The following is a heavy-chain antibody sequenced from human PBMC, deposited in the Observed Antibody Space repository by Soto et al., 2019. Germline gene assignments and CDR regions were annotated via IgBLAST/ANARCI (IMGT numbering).Heavy chain of an antibody. J-gene: IGHJ4*02. CDR3: ARDSPIVVVTAIPMSY. CDR2: ISAYNGNT. Sequence: GASVKVSCKASGYTFTSYGISWVRQAPGQGLEWMGWISAYNGNTNYAQKLQGRVTMTTDTSTSTAYMELRSLRSDDTAVYYCARDSPIVVVTAIPMSYWGQGTLVTVS. V-gene: IGHV1-18*01. D-gene: IGHD2-21*02. CDR1: GYTFTSYG.